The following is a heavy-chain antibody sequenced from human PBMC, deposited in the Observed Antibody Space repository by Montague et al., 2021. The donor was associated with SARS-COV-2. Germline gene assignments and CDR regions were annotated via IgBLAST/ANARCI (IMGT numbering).Heavy chain of an antibody. CDR3: ARDPTYYYGSGTSNPFDM. J-gene: IGHJ3*02. CDR1: GYTFTSYG. Sequence: SVKVSCKASGYTFTSYGISWVRQAPGQGLEWMGWISGYNGNTKHAQKFQDRVTMATDTSTSTAYMELRSLRSDDTAVYYCARDPTYYYGSGTSNPFDMWGQGTMVTVSS. D-gene: IGHD3-10*01. CDR2: ISGYNGNT. V-gene: IGHV1-18*04.